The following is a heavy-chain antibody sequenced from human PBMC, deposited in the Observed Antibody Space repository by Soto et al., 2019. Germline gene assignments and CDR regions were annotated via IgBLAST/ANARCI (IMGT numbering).Heavy chain of an antibody. CDR2: IDPSDSQT. J-gene: IGHJ5*02. CDR3: ARIYCTTTTCDSWFDP. Sequence: GESLKISCKGSGYSFAGYWITWVRQKPGKGPEWMGRIDPSDSQTYYSPSFRGHVTISVTKSITTVFLQWSSLRASDTAMYYCARIYCTTTTCDSWFDPWGQGTLVTVSS. CDR1: GYSFAGYW. V-gene: IGHV5-10-1*01. D-gene: IGHD2-2*01.